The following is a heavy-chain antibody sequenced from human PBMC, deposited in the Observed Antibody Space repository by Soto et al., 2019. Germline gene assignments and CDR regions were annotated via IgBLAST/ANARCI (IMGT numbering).Heavy chain of an antibody. J-gene: IGHJ4*02. V-gene: IGHV3-23*01. CDR1: GFTLSSYA. Sequence: GGSLRSSFAASGFTLSSYAMSWVRQAPGKVLELVSAISGSGGSTYYAYSVKGRFTISRDNSNNQLYLQMNSLRAEDTAVYYCSTLWGSGYWGQGTLVNVSS. CDR3: STLWGSGY. CDR2: ISGSGGST. D-gene: IGHD2-21*01.